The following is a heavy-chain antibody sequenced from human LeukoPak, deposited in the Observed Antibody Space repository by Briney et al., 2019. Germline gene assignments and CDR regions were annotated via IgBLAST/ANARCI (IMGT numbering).Heavy chain of an antibody. D-gene: IGHD3-22*01. CDR3: ARRLKYYYDSSGYYGSLRYYYGMDV. CDR1: GYSFTSYW. Sequence: GESLKISCKGSGYSFTSYWIGWVRQMPGKGLEWMGIIYPGDSDTRYSPSFQGQVTISADKSISTAYLQWSSLEASHTAMYYCARRLKYYYDSSGYYGSLRYYYGMDVWGQGTTVTVSS. J-gene: IGHJ6*02. V-gene: IGHV5-51*01. CDR2: IYPGDSDT.